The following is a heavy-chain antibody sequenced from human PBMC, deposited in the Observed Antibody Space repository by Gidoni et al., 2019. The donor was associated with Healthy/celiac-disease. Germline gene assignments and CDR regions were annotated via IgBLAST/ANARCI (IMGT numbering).Heavy chain of an antibody. CDR2: ISAYNGNT. J-gene: IGHJ4*02. Sequence: QVQLVQSGAEVKKPGASVKVSCKASGYTFTSYGISWVRQAPGQGLDWMGWISAYNGNTNYAQKLQGRVTMTTDTSTSTAYMELRRLRSDDTAVYYCARVDYDSSGYYYVIYYFDYWGQGTLVTVSS. D-gene: IGHD3-22*01. V-gene: IGHV1-18*01. CDR1: GYTFTSYG. CDR3: ARVDYDSSGYYYVIYYFDY.